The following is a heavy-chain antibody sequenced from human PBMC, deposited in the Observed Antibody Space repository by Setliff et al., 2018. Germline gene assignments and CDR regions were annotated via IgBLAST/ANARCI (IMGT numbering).Heavy chain of an antibody. V-gene: IGHV1-69*13. CDR1: GDTFNIRA. CDR2: IIPLLITP. J-gene: IGHJ4*02. D-gene: IGHD5-12*01. CDR3: VRGPGPSVVVAIPFDH. Sequence: SVKVSCKASGDTFNIRAFTWVRQAPGQGLEWVGGIIPLLITPKYAQNFQGRVTIAADESTSTVFMEVSSLRSDDTAVYYCVRGPGPSVVVAIPFDHWGQGSLVTVSS.